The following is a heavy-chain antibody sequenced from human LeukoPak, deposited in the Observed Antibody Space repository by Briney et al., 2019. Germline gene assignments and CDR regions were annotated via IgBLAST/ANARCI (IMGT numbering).Heavy chain of an antibody. CDR2: ISPSGDIT. CDR1: GFTFSNHG. V-gene: IGHV3-23*01. Sequence: GGSLRLSCAASGFTFSNHGMNWVRQAPGKGLEWVSGISPSGDITYYADSVKGRFTISRDNSKNTLYLQMNSLRAEDTAVYYCAKGGGYEAQYYYYYLDVWGKGTTVTISS. J-gene: IGHJ6*03. CDR3: AKGGGYEAQYYYYYLDV. D-gene: IGHD5-12*01.